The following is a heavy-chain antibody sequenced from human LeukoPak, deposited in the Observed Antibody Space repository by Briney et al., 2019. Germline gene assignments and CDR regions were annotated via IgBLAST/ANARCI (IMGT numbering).Heavy chain of an antibody. CDR3: ARDRAVPAAKTHYFDY. D-gene: IGHD2-2*01. J-gene: IGHJ4*02. Sequence: GRSLRLSCAASGFTFSSYAMHWVRQAPGKGLEWVAVISYDGSNKYYADSVKGRFTISRGNSKNTLYLQMNSLRAEDTAVYYCARDRAVPAAKTHYFDYWGQGTLVTVSS. CDR2: ISYDGSNK. V-gene: IGHV3-30-3*01. CDR1: GFTFSSYA.